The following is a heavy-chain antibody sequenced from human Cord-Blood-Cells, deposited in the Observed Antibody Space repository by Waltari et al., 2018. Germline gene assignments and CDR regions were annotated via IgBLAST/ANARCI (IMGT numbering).Heavy chain of an antibody. V-gene: IGHV5-51*01. Sequence: EVPLVQSGAEVKKPGESLKLSCKGSGYRFTSSWIDWARQVPGNGPEWMGIIYPGDSDTRYSPSFQGQVTISADKSISTAYLQWSSLKASDTAMYYCARLLPSYYDFWSGYSAFDYWGQGTLVTVSS. J-gene: IGHJ4*02. CDR2: IYPGDSDT. D-gene: IGHD3-3*01. CDR1: GYRFTSSW. CDR3: ARLLPSYYDFWSGYSAFDY.